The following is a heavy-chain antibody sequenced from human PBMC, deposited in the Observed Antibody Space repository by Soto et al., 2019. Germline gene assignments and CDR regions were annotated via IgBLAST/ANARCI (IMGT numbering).Heavy chain of an antibody. V-gene: IGHV1-69*13. CDR2: IIPIFGTA. D-gene: IGHD3-22*01. CDR3: ARGPYYYDSSGYYPIYYYYGMDV. J-gene: IGHJ6*02. CDR1: GGTFSSYA. Sequence: SVKVSCKASGGTFSSYAISWVRQAPGQGLEWMGGIIPIFGTANYAQKFQGRVTITADESTSTAYMELSSLRSEDTAVYYCARGPYYYDSSGYYPIYYYYGMDVWGQGTTVTVSS.